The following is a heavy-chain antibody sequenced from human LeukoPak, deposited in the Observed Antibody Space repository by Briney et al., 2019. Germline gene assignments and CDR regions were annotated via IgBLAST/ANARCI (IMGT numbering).Heavy chain of an antibody. CDR2: INWNGGST. V-gene: IGHV3-20*04. CDR1: GFTFDDYG. CDR3: ARDLCSGGSCHSLGGMDV. Sequence: PGGSLRLSCAASGFTFDDYGMSWVRQAPGKGLEWVSGINWNGGSTGYADSVKGRFTISRDNAKNSLYLQMNSLRAEDTALYYCARDLCSGGSCHSLGGMDVWGQGTTVTVSS. D-gene: IGHD2-15*01. J-gene: IGHJ6*02.